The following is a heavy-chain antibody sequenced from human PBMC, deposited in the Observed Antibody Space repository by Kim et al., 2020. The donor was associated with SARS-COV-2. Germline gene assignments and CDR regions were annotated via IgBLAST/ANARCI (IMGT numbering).Heavy chain of an antibody. D-gene: IGHD4-4*01. CDR2: IIPIFGTA. Sequence: SVKVSCKASGGTFSSYAISWVRQAPGQGLDWLGGIIPIFGTANYAQKFQGRVTITADESTSTAYMELSSLRSEDTAVYYCARLDYSNYYYGMDVWGQGTTVTVSS. V-gene: IGHV1-69*13. J-gene: IGHJ6*02. CDR1: GGTFSSYA. CDR3: ARLDYSNYYYGMDV.